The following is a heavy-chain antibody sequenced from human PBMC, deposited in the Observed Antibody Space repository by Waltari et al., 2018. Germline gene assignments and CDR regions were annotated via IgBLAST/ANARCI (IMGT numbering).Heavy chain of an antibody. J-gene: IGHJ4*02. D-gene: IGHD4-17*01. CDR3: AREGDYGDGLTDY. Sequence: QVQLQESGPGLVKPSETLSPPCTFPGASIGRPSWTCSRQPPGKGLEWIGYIYYSGSTNYNPSLKSRVTISVDTSKNQFSLKLSSVTAADTAVYYWAREGDYGDGLTDYWGQGTLITVSS. CDR1: GASIGRPS. V-gene: IGHV4-59*11. CDR2: IYYSGST.